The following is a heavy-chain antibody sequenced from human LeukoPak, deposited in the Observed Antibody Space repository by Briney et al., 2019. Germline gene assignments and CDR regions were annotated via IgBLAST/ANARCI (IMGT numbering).Heavy chain of an antibody. D-gene: IGHD2-15*01. Sequence: GGSLRLSCAASGFTFSSYAMSWVRQAPGKGLEWVSYISSSSTIYYADSVKGRFTISRDNAKNSLYLQMNSLRAEDTAVYYCARGPPGGYYYYMDVWGKGTTVTVSS. CDR1: GFTFSSYA. J-gene: IGHJ6*03. V-gene: IGHV3-48*01. CDR2: ISSSSTI. CDR3: ARGPPGGYYYYMDV.